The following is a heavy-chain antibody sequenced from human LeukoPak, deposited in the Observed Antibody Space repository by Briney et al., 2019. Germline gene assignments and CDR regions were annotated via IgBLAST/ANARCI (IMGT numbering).Heavy chain of an antibody. D-gene: IGHD3-22*01. J-gene: IGHJ3*02. CDR2: ISDSGSS. CDR1: GGSIDSSNYY. CDR3: ARARLWAYYYDSSGHDAFDI. V-gene: IGHV4-39*07. Sequence: SETLSLTCTVSGGSIDSSNYYWGWIRQPPGKGLEWIGSISDSGSSYYNPSLKSRVTISVDTSKNQFSLKLSSVTAADTAVYYCARARLWAYYYDSSGHDAFDIWGQGTMVTVSS.